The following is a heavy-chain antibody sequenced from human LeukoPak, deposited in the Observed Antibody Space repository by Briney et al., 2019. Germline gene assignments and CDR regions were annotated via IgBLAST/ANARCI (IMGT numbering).Heavy chain of an antibody. Sequence: GGSLRLSCAASGFTFSSYAMSWVRQAPGKGLEWVSAISGSGGSTYYAYSVKGRFTISRDNSKNTLYLQLNSLRAEDTAVYYCARSSTSCFDYWGQGTLVTVSS. CDR3: ARSSTSCFDY. J-gene: IGHJ4*02. CDR2: ISGSGGST. CDR1: GFTFSSYA. V-gene: IGHV3-23*01. D-gene: IGHD2-2*01.